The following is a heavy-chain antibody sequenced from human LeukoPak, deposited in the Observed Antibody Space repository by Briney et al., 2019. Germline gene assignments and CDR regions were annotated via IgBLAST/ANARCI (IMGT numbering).Heavy chain of an antibody. CDR1: GGSYSNYY. CDR2: INDSGRT. V-gene: IGHV4-34*01. J-gene: IGHJ6*03. CDR3: AGRWNYGRNYYIDV. D-gene: IGHD1-7*01. Sequence: SETLSLTCAVYGGSYSNYYWSWIRQPPGKGLEWIGEINDSGRTNYNPSLMSRVTVSVDTSKNQFSLRLTSVTATDTAVYYCAGRWNYGRNYYIDVWGKGATVSVSS.